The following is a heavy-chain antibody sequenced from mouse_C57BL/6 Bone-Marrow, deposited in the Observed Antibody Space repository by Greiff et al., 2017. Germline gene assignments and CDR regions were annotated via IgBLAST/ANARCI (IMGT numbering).Heavy chain of an antibody. V-gene: IGHV1-63*01. CDR2: IYPGGGYT. CDR3: ARRLGHGYLDV. Sequence: VQLQQSGAELVRPGTSVKMSCTASGYNFTNDWLGWAKQRPGHGLEWIGYIYPGGGYTKYNSKFQGKATMTADKSSNTAYMQFSRLTSEDSASYYCARRLGHGYLDVWGTGTTVTVSS. CDR1: GYNFTNDW. D-gene: IGHD4-1*01. J-gene: IGHJ1*03.